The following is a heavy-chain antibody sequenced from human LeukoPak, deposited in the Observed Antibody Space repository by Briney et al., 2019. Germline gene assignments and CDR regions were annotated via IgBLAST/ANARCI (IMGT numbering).Heavy chain of an antibody. CDR1: GFTFSSYW. Sequence: GGSLRLSCAASGFTFSSYWMHWVRQAPGKGLVWVSHIKSDGSSTSYADSVKGRFTISRDNAKNTLYLQMNSLRAEDTAVYYCARDRGYTQDYWGLGTLVTVSP. CDR2: IKSDGSST. V-gene: IGHV3-74*01. D-gene: IGHD1-1*01. J-gene: IGHJ4*02. CDR3: ARDRGYTQDY.